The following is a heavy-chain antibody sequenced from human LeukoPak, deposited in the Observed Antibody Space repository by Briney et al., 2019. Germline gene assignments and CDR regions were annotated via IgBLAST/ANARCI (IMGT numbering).Heavy chain of an antibody. CDR3: VREESKLPAFDY. CDR1: GFTFSSYA. CDR2: ISYDGSNK. Sequence: GGSLRLSCAASGFTFSSYAMHWVRQAPGKGLGWVAVISYDGSNKYYADSVKGRFTISRDNSKNTLYLQMNSLRAEDTAVYYCVREESKLPAFDYWGQGTLVTVSS. D-gene: IGHD6-6*01. J-gene: IGHJ4*02. V-gene: IGHV3-30-3*01.